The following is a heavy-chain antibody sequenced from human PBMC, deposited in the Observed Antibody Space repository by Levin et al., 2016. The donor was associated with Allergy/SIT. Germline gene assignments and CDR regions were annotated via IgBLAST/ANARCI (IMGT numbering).Heavy chain of an antibody. CDR2: IWYDGSNK. Sequence: GGSLRLSCAASGFTFSSYGMHWVRQAPGKGLEWVAVIWYDGSNKYYADSVKGRFTISRDNSKNTLYLQMNSLRAEDTAVYYCARDSVPYCTNGVCLGNYWGQGTLVTVSS. D-gene: IGHD2-8*01. CDR3: ARDSVPYCTNGVCLGNY. J-gene: IGHJ4*02. V-gene: IGHV3-33*01. CDR1: GFTFSSYG.